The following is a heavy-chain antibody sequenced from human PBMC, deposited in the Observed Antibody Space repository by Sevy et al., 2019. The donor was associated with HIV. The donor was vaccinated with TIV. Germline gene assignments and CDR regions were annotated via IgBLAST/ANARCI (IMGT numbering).Heavy chain of an antibody. CDR2: INPYSGGR. J-gene: IGHJ4*02. Sequence: ASVKVSCKVSGYTFNYFYIHWVRQAPGQGLEWMGWINPYSGGRHYAQKFQGRVTLTRDTSISVAYMDLTSLRSNDTAVYYCVRDRFYGGDSVTFAADFWGQGTLVTVSS. CDR1: GYTFNYFY. CDR3: VRDRFYGGDSVTFAADF. V-gene: IGHV1-2*02. D-gene: IGHD2-21*02.